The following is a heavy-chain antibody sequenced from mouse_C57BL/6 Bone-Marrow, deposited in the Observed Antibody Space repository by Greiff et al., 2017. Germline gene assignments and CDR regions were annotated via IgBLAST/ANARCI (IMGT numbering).Heavy chain of an antibody. CDR1: GYTFTDYY. Sequence: VQLQQSGPELVKPGASVKISCKASGYTFTDYYMNWVKQSHGKSLEWIGDINPNNGGTSYNQKFKGKATLTVDKSSSTAYMELRSLTSEDSAVYYCAGLRERFAYWGQGTLVTVSA. D-gene: IGHD2-4*01. J-gene: IGHJ3*01. CDR2: INPNNGGT. V-gene: IGHV1-26*01. CDR3: AGLRERFAY.